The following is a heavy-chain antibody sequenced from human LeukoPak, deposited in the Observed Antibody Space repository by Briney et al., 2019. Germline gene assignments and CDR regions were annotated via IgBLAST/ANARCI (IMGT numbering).Heavy chain of an antibody. CDR1: GYTFTGYY. J-gene: IGHJ5*02. CDR3: ARHGATVTSSGFDP. V-gene: IGHV1-2*02. CDR2: INPNSGGT. D-gene: IGHD4-17*01. Sequence: ASVKVSCKASGYTFTGYYMHWVRQAPGQGLEWMGWINPNSGGTNYAQKFQGRVAMTRDTSKNQFSLKLSSVTAADTAVYYCARHGATVTSSGFDPWGQGTLVTVSS.